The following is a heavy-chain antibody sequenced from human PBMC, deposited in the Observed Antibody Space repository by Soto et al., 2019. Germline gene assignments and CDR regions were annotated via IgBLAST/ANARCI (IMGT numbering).Heavy chain of an antibody. D-gene: IGHD4-17*01. J-gene: IGHJ6*02. V-gene: IGHV1-18*01. Sequence: QVQLVQSGAEVKKPGASVKVSCKTSGYTFTSYGISWVRQAPGQGLEWMGWISGYNGNTNYVQKFQGRVTMTTDASTSEAYMELMGLRSDDTAVYYCAVDFLSDYGDGLRGDVCGQGTTVTVSS. CDR3: AVDFLSDYGDGLRGDV. CDR2: ISGYNGNT. CDR1: GYTFTSYG.